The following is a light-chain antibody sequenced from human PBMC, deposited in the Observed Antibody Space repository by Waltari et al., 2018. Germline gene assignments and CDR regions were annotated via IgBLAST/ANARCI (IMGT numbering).Light chain of an antibody. V-gene: IGKV1-9*01. CDR2: AAS. CDR1: QRISDF. J-gene: IGKJ1*01. Sequence: IQLTQSPSSLPASVADSVTITCRASQRISDFLAWYQQKPGKAPKLLIYAASTLQSGVPSRFSGSGSGTDFTLTISSLQPEDFATYYCQLLNSAQWTFGQGTKVEVK. CDR3: QLLNSAQWT.